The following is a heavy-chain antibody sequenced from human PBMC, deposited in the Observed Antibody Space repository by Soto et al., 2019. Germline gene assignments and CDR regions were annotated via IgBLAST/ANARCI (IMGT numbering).Heavy chain of an antibody. J-gene: IGHJ4*02. CDR1: GYRFTNFW. CDR3: ARGPGIQLWSHWTY. CDR2: IYPGDSDT. D-gene: IGHD5-18*01. V-gene: IGHV5-51*01. Sequence: GESLKISCEGSGYRFTNFWIAWVRQMPGKGLEWMGIIYPGDSDTRYSPSFQGQVTISADKSITTAYLQWRSLKASDTAIYYCARGPGIQLWSHWTYWGQGTLVTVSS.